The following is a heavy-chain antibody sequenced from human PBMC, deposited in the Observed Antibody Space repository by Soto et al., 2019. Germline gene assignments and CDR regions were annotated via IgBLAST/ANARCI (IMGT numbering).Heavy chain of an antibody. D-gene: IGHD5-12*01. CDR2: ISHSGST. Sequence: SETLSLTCAVSGYSISSGYYWAWIRQPPGQGLEWFGSISHSGSTYYNPSLKSRVTISVHTSKNQFSLDLTPVTAADTAIYYCARVHISGHGVDYWGQGTLVTVSS. CDR1: GYSISSGYY. J-gene: IGHJ4*02. CDR3: ARVHISGHGVDY. V-gene: IGHV4-38-2*01.